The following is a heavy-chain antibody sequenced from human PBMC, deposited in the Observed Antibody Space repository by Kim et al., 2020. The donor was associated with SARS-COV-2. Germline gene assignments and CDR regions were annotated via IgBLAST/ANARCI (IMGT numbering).Heavy chain of an antibody. J-gene: IGHJ5*02. D-gene: IGHD5-18*01. V-gene: IGHV7-4-1*02. CDR2: LNTNTGNP. Sequence: ASVKVSCKASGYPFTHYHMCWVRQAPAQGLEWMGCLNTNTGNPTYALGFKGRFVFSCDTSVTTAYLQISILKAEDTAVYYCARKDYGYWVFDHWGQGTVVTVS. CDR1: GYPFTHYH. CDR3: ARKDYGYWVFDH.